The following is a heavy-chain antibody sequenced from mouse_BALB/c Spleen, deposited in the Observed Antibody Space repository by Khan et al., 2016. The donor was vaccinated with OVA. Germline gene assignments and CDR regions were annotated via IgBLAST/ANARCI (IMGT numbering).Heavy chain of an antibody. D-gene: IGHD2-5*01. CDR1: GFTFSSFG. Sequence: EVELVESGGDLVKPGGSLKLSCAAPGFTFSSFGMSWIRQTPDKRLEWVATISSGGSYTYYPDSVKGRFTISRDNAKNTLYLQMSSLKSEDTAMYYCARQYSNSFFEYWGQGTTLTVSS. CDR2: ISSGGSYT. V-gene: IGHV5-6*01. CDR3: ARQYSNSFFEY. J-gene: IGHJ2*01.